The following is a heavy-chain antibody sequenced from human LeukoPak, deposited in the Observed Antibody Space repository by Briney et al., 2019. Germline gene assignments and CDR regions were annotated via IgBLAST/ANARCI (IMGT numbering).Heavy chain of an antibody. J-gene: IGHJ3*02. Sequence: SETLSLTCTVSGGSISSGDYYWSWIRQPPGKGLEWIGEINHSGSTNYNPSLKSRVTISVDTSKNQFSLKLSSVTAADTAVYYCARQNAFDIWGQGTMVTVSS. V-gene: IGHV4-39*01. CDR3: ARQNAFDI. CDR1: GGSISSGDYY. CDR2: INHSGST.